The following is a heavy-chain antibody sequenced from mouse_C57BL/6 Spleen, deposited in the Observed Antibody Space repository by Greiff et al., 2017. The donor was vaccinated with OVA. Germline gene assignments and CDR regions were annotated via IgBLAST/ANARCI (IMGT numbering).Heavy chain of an antibody. V-gene: IGHV1-20*01. CDR3: ARAGGSSYAMDY. CDR1: GYSFTGYF. D-gene: IGHD1-1*01. Sequence: VQLQQSGPELVKPGDSVKISCKASGYSFTGYFMNWVMQSHGKSLEWIGRINPYNGDTFYNQKFKGKATLTVDKSSSTAHMELRSLTSEDSAVYYCARAGGSSYAMDYWGQGTSVTVSS. J-gene: IGHJ4*01. CDR2: INPYNGDT.